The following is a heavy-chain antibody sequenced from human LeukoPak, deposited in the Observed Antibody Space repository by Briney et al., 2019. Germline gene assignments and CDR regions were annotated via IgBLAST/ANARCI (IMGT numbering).Heavy chain of an antibody. J-gene: IGHJ5*02. CDR2: IKPDGNEK. D-gene: IGHD3-3*01. V-gene: IGHV3-7*01. CDR3: ARDRLRFLA. Sequence: GGSLRLSCAVSGFTFSSNWMTWVRQAPGKGLEWVANIKPDGNEKYYVDSVKGRFTISRDNANNSLYLQMNSLRAEDTGVYYCARDRLRFLAWGQGTLVTVSS. CDR1: GFTFSSNW.